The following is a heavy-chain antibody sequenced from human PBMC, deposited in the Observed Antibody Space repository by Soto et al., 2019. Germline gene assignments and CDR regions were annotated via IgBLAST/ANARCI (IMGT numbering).Heavy chain of an antibody. D-gene: IGHD4-4*01. V-gene: IGHV1-2*02. J-gene: IGHJ6*02. Sequence: ASVKVSCKASGYTFTGYYMHWVRQAPGQGLEWMGWINPNSGGTNYAQKFQGRVTMARDTSISTAYMELSRLRSDDTAVYYCARTYTVTTRGSYYYYYGMDVWGQGTTVTVSS. CDR1: GYTFTGYY. CDR3: ARTYTVTTRGSYYYYYGMDV. CDR2: INPNSGGT.